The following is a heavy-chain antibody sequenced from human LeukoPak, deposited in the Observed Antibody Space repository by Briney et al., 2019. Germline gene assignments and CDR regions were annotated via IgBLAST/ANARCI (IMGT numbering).Heavy chain of an antibody. D-gene: IGHD6-13*01. V-gene: IGHV3-9*01. CDR1: GFTFDDYA. Sequence: GRSLRLSCAASGFTFDDYAMHWVRQAPGKGLEWVSGISWNSGSIGYADSVKGRFTISRDNAKNSLYPQMNSLRAEDTALYYCAKDKIRYSSSWIDYWGQGTLVTVSS. J-gene: IGHJ4*02. CDR2: ISWNSGSI. CDR3: AKDKIRYSSSWIDY.